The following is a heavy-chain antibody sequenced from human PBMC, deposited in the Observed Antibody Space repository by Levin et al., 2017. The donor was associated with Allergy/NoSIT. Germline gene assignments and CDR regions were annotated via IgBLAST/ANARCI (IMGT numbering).Heavy chain of an antibody. CDR1: GGSFSGYY. J-gene: IGHJ4*02. D-gene: IGHD6-13*01. CDR2: INHSGST. V-gene: IGHV4-34*01. Sequence: SETLSLTCAVYGGSFSGYYWSWIRQPPGKGLEWIGEINHSGSTNYNPSLKSRVTISVDTSKNQFSLKLSSVTAADTAVYYCASARASYSSSWYSPTPPGYWGQGTLVTVSS. CDR3: ASARASYSSSWYSPTPPGY.